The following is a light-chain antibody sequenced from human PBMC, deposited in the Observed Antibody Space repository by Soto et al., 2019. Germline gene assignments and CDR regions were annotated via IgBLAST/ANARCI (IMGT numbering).Light chain of an antibody. J-gene: IGKJ2*01. Sequence: EIVLTQSPGTLSLSPGERATLSCRASQSVSSSYLAWYQQKPGQAPRLLIYGASSKAKGIPHRFSCSGSGTDFTLTISRLEPEDFAVYYCQQYGSSPPYTFGQGTKLEIK. CDR1: QSVSSSY. V-gene: IGKV3-20*01. CDR3: QQYGSSPPYT. CDR2: GAS.